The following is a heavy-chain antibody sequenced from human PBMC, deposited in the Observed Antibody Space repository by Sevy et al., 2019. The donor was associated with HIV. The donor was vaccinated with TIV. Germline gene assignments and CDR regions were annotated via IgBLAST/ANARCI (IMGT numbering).Heavy chain of an antibody. CDR1: GGSISSYY. V-gene: IGHV4-4*07. D-gene: IGHD1-26*01. CDR3: ARLYSGSYLYYFDY. CDR2: IYTSGST. Sequence: SENLSLTCTVSGGSISSYYWSWIRQPAGKGLEWIGRIYTSGSTNYNPSLKSRVTMSVDTSKNQFSLKLSSVTAADTAVYYCARLYSGSYLYYFDYWGQGTLVTVSS. J-gene: IGHJ4*02.